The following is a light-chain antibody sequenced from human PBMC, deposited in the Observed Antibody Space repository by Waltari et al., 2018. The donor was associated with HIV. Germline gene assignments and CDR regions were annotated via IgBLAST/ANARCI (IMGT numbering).Light chain of an antibody. CDR3: QKYNSAPHI. V-gene: IGKV1-27*01. J-gene: IGKJ1*01. CDR1: HDIGNS. Sequence: DIRMTQSPSSLSAFVGDRVTITCRATHDIGNSLAWYHQRPGQVPKLLIYSTSIIQTGVPIRFSGSGSGTFFTLSISSLQPEDVGTYFCQKYNSAPHIFGQGTKVEI. CDR2: STS.